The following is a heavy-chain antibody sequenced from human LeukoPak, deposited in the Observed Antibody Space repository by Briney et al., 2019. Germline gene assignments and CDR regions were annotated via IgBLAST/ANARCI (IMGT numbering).Heavy chain of an antibody. Sequence: PGGSLRLSCAVSGFTVSSNYMSWVRQAPGKGLEWVSVIYAGGNTYYADSVKGRFTISRDNSKNTLYLQMNSLRAEDTAVYYCARDPGDNNYWGQGTLVTVSP. CDR2: IYAGGNT. CDR1: GFTVSSNY. V-gene: IGHV3-53*01. CDR3: ARDPGDNNY. J-gene: IGHJ4*02. D-gene: IGHD1-1*01.